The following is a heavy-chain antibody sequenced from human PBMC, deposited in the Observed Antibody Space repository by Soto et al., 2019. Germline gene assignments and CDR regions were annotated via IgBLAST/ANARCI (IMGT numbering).Heavy chain of an antibody. CDR2: IWYDGSKE. Sequence: LVESGGGVVQPGRSLRLSCVASEFSFKYYAMHWVRQAPGKGLEWVAMIWYDGSKEYYADSVKGRFTISRDNSKNTLYLEINSLRADDTATYYCARDGSGPQVRYFDLWGRGTLVTVSS. CDR1: EFSFKYYA. J-gene: IGHJ2*01. V-gene: IGHV3-33*01. D-gene: IGHD3-3*01. CDR3: ARDGSGPQVRYFDL.